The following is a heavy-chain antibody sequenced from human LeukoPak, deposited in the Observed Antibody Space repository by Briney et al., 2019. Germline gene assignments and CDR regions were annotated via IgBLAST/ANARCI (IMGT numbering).Heavy chain of an antibody. CDR2: ISGSGGST. CDR1: GFTFSTYA. CDR3: AKMGGPMVRGVIIFPFDY. V-gene: IGHV3-23*01. J-gene: IGHJ4*02. D-gene: IGHD3-10*01. Sequence: GGSLRLSCAASGFTFSTYAMTWVRQAPGKGLEWVSAISGSGGSTYYADSVKGRFTISRDNSKNTLYLQMNSLRAEDTAVYYCAKMGGPMVRGVIIFPFDYWGQGTLVTVSS.